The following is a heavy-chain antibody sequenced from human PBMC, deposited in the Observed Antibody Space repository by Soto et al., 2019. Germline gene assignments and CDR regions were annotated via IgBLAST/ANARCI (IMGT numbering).Heavy chain of an antibody. CDR2: IKEDGSEK. Sequence: EVQLVESGEGLSHPGRSRSLSCEALGSPFVIFWRSGVGQAPGKGLEWVANIKEDGSEKDYVDPVKGRFTITRDNAKNSLYLQMNNLRAEDTAVYFCTRKRFGMDVWGQGTTVTVSS. CDR3: TRKRFGMDV. CDR1: GSPFVIFW. V-gene: IGHV3-7*03. J-gene: IGHJ6*02.